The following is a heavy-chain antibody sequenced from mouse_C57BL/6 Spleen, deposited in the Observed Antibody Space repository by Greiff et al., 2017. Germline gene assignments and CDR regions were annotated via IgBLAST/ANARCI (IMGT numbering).Heavy chain of an antibody. Sequence: EVKVEESGGGLVQPGGSLKLSCAASGFTFSDYYMYWVRQTPEKRLEWVAYISNGGGSTYYPDTVKGRFTISRDNAKNTLYLQMSRLKSEDTAMYYCARRRHYYAMDYWGQGTSVTVSS. J-gene: IGHJ4*01. V-gene: IGHV5-12*01. CDR2: ISNGGGST. CDR3: ARRRHYYAMDY. CDR1: GFTFSDYY.